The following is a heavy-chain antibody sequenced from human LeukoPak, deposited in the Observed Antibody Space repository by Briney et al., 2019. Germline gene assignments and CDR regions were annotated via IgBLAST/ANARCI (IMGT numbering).Heavy chain of an antibody. CDR3: ARASLGYCSSTSCYDMYYFDY. V-gene: IGHV1-69*04. CDR1: GGTFSSYA. Sequence: ASVKVSCKAPGGTFSSYAISWVRQAPGQGLEWMGRIIPILGIANYAQKFQGRVTITADKSTSTAYMELSSLRSEDTAVYYCARASLGYCSSTSCYDMYYFDYWGQGTLVTVSS. CDR2: IIPILGIA. J-gene: IGHJ4*02. D-gene: IGHD2-2*01.